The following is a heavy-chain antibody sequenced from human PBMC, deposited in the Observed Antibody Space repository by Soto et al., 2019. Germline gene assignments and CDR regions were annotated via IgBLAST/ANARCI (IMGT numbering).Heavy chain of an antibody. J-gene: IGHJ4*02. CDR3: AKGLYYYDSSGYYPEDYFDS. D-gene: IGHD3-22*01. Sequence: GGFLRLSCAASGFTFRNYAMSWVRQAPGKGLEWVSAIGGSGAKTYYADSVKGRFTISRDNSENTVYVQMNSLRPDDTAIYYCAKGLYYYDSSGYYPEDYFDSWGQGTLVTVSS. CDR1: GFTFRNYA. CDR2: IGGSGAKT. V-gene: IGHV3-23*01.